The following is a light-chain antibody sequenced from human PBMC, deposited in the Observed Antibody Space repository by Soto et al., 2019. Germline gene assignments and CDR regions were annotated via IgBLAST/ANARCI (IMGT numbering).Light chain of an antibody. J-gene: IGKJ1*01. CDR2: GAS. CDR1: QSVSSSY. Sequence: EIVLTQSPGTLSLSPGERATLACRASQSVSSSYLAWYQQKPGQAPRLLIYGASSRATGIPDRFSGSGSGTDFTLTISRLEPEDVAVYYCQQYCSSLPWTFGQGTKVEIK. CDR3: QQYCSSLPWT. V-gene: IGKV3-20*01.